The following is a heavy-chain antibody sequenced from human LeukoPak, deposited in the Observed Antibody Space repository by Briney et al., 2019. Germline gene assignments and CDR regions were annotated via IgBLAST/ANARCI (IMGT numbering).Heavy chain of an antibody. CDR2: INPNSGGT. J-gene: IGHJ4*02. V-gene: IGHV1-2*02. CDR1: GYTFTGYY. Sequence: ASVKVSCKASGYTFTGYYMHWVRQAPGQGLEWMGWINPNSGGTNYAQKFQGRVTMTRDTSISTAYMELSRLRSDDTAVYYCARDLNIVVVTAIYPPPYWGQGTLVTVSS. D-gene: IGHD2-21*02. CDR3: ARDLNIVVVTAIYPPPY.